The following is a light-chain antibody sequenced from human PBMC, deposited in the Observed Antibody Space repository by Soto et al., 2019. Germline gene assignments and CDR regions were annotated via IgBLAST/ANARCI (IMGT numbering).Light chain of an antibody. CDR2: EAS. CDR3: QHHKHWPS. Sequence: IVMTQSPATLSVSPGERATLSCRASQSVATNLAWYQQKPGQAPRLLIEEASTRATGIPARFSGSGTGTEFTLTISSLQSEDCAVYYCQHHKHWPSFGQGTSLEIK. V-gene: IGKV3-15*01. J-gene: IGKJ2*01. CDR1: QSVATN.